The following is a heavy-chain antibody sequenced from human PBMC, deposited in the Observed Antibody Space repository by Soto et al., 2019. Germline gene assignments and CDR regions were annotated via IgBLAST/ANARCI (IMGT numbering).Heavy chain of an antibody. J-gene: IGHJ6*02. V-gene: IGHV4-34*01. CDR1: GGSFSGYY. D-gene: IGHD3-16*01. CDR3: ARMLGGRLQGIYYYYYYGMDV. Sequence: SETLSLTCAVYGGSFSGYYWSWIRQPPGKGLEWIGEINHSGSTNYNPSLKGRVTISVDTSKNQFSLKLSSVTAADTAVYYCARMLGGRLQGIYYYYYYGMDVWGQGTTVTVSS. CDR2: INHSGST.